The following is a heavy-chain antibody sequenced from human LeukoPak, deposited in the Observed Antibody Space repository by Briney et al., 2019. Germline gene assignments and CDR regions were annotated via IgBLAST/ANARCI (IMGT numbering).Heavy chain of an antibody. CDR3: ARISGYSYGYWGWFDP. Sequence: SQTLSLTCTVSGGSISSGSYYWSWIRQPPGKGLEWIGYIYYSGSTNYNPSLKSRVTISVDTSKNQFSLKLSSVTAADTAVYYCARISGYSYGYWGWFDPWGQGTLVTVSS. J-gene: IGHJ5*02. D-gene: IGHD5-18*01. CDR1: GGSISSGSYY. CDR2: IYYSGST. V-gene: IGHV4-61*01.